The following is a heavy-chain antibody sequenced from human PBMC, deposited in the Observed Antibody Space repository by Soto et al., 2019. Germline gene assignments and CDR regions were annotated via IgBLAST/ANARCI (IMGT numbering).Heavy chain of an antibody. CDR1: GGTFSSYT. CDR2: IIPILGIA. D-gene: IGHD4-17*01. Sequence: QVQLVQSGAEVKKPGSSVKVSCKASGGTFSSYTISWVRQAPGQGLEWMGRIIPILGIANYAQKFQGRVTITADKSTSTAYMGLRSLRAEDTGVYSCASFGTTVVPPSGGMDVWGQGTTVTVSS. CDR3: ASFGTTVVPPSGGMDV. V-gene: IGHV1-69*02. J-gene: IGHJ6*02.